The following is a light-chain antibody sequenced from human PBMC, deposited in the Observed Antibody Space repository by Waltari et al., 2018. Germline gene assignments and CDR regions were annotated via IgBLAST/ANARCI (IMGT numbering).Light chain of an antibody. V-gene: IGKV3-11*02. J-gene: IGKJ2*01. CDR1: PILSSY. Sequence: EIVLTQSPATLSLSPGESASLSCRANPILSSYLAWYQQKPGQTPRLLIYDASKRATGVPARFSGSGSERDFTLTISSLEPEDFAVYYCQQRSSWPPRYTFGQGTKLEIK. CDR2: DAS. CDR3: QQRSSWPPRYT.